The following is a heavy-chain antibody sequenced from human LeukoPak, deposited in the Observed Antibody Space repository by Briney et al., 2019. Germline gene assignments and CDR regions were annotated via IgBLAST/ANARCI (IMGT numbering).Heavy chain of an antibody. D-gene: IGHD2/OR15-2a*01. V-gene: IGHV3-48*01. J-gene: IGHJ4*02. CDR2: ISGSGNAK. Sequence: GGSLRLSCAASGFSFSSYSMNWVRQAPGKGLEWVSYISGSGNAKHYTDSVKGRFTISRDNAKNALYVQSNSLRVEDTAVYFCARDYVYAFDYWGQGTLVTVSS. CDR1: GFSFSSYS. CDR3: ARDYVYAFDY.